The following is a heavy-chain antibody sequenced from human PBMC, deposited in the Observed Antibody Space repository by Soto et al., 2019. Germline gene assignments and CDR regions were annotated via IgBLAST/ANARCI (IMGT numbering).Heavy chain of an antibody. J-gene: IGHJ4*02. Sequence: EVQLVESGGGFVQPGVSLRLSCAASGFSFSSYWMYWVRQAPGKGLVWVSRIKSDGSSISYADFAKGRFTMSRDNARNTLSLQMNRLRAEDTAVYSCVRGVTADYWGQGTLVTVSP. CDR1: GFSFSSYW. V-gene: IGHV3-74*01. CDR3: VRGVTADY. CDR2: IKSDGSSI.